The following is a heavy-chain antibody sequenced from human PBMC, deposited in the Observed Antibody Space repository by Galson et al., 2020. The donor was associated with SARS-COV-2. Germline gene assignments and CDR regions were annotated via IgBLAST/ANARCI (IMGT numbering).Heavy chain of an antibody. CDR3: ATGGYFYYYGRDV. CDR1: GGSFSGYY. D-gene: IGHD2-15*01. CDR2: INHSGST. J-gene: IGHJ6*02. V-gene: IGHV4-34*01. Sequence: SQASETLSLTCAVYGGSFSGYYWSWIRQPPGKGLEWIGEINHSGSTNYNPSLKSRVTISVDTSKNQFSLKLSSVTAADTAVYYCATGGYFYYYGRDVWGQGTTVTVS.